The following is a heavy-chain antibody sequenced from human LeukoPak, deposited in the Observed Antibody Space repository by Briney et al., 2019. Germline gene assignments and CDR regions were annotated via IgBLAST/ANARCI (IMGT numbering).Heavy chain of an antibody. D-gene: IGHD4/OR15-4a*01. CDR1: GFTFSSYT. Sequence: GGSLRLSXAASGFTFSSYTMNWVRQAPGKGLEWISPMSGSSDIYYADSVRGRFTISRDNAKNSLFLQMNSLRADDTAVYYCVRIPNSANFPNWFDPWGQGTLVTVSS. J-gene: IGHJ5*02. V-gene: IGHV3-21*01. CDR2: MSGSSDI. CDR3: VRIPNSANFPNWFDP.